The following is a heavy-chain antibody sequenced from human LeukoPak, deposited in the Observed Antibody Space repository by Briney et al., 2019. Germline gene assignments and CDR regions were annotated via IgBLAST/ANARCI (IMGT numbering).Heavy chain of an antibody. Sequence: GGSLRLSCAASQLTFSSSWMNWVRQAPGKGLEWVAIIKQDGSEKLYADSVKGRFTISRDNAKNSLYLHINTMRVDDTAIYYCAGGTGWLPDSWGQGTPVTVSS. CDR1: QLTFSSSW. D-gene: IGHD5-12*01. CDR2: IKQDGSEK. V-gene: IGHV3-7*01. J-gene: IGHJ4*02. CDR3: AGGTGWLPDS.